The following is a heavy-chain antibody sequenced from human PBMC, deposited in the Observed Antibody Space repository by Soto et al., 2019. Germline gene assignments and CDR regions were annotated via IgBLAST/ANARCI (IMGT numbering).Heavy chain of an antibody. D-gene: IGHD3-9*01. Sequence: GESLRLSCAASGFTFSSYAMSWVRQAPGKGLEWVSAISGSGGSTYYAESVKGRFTISRDNSKNTLYLQMNSLRAEDTAVYYCAKDPDPRYYDILTGSPPLAFDYWGQGTLVTVSS. CDR3: AKDPDPRYYDILTGSPPLAFDY. CDR1: GFTFSSYA. J-gene: IGHJ4*02. V-gene: IGHV3-23*01. CDR2: ISGSGGST.